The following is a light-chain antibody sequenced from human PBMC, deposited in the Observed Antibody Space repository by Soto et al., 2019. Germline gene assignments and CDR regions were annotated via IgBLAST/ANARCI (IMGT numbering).Light chain of an antibody. CDR2: AAS. Sequence: DIQMTKSPSSLSASVGDRVTITCRASQGISNYLAWYQQKPGKVPKLLIYAASNLQSGVPSRFSGSGTGTDFTQPISSLQHKHVATYDCHTYNNPPWTFGQGSKVKSK. V-gene: IGKV1-27*01. J-gene: IGKJ1*01. CDR3: HTYNNPPWT. CDR1: QGISNY.